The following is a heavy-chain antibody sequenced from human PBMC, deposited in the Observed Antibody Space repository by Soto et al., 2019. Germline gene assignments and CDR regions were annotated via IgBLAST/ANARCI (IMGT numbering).Heavy chain of an antibody. J-gene: IGHJ3*01. V-gene: IGHV4-34*01. D-gene: IGHD6-19*01. CDR3: ARGGSSDWQVAFDF. CDR2: VNHNGRN. Sequence: GSLRLSCEASGFSFTKAWMSWVRLTPGKGLEWIGKVNHNGRNNYNLSLKSRVTISLDMSKNQISLKLTSVTAADTAVYYCARGGSSDWQVAFDFWGQGTMVTVSS. CDR1: GFSFTKAW.